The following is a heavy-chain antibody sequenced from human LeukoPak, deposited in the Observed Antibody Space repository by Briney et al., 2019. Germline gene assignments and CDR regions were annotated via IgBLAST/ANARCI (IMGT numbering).Heavy chain of an antibody. V-gene: IGHV1-69*01. D-gene: IGHD3-22*01. CDR3: ARPQDSSGYYVY. CDR2: IIPIFGTA. Sequence: SVKVSCKASGGTFSSYAISWVRQDPGRGLEWMGGIIPIFGTANYAQKFQGRVTITADESTSTAYMELSSLRSEDTAVYYCARPQDSSGYYVYWGQGTLVTVSS. J-gene: IGHJ4*02. CDR1: GGTFSSYA.